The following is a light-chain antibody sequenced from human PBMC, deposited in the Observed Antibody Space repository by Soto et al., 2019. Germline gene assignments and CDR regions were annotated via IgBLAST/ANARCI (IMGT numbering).Light chain of an antibody. V-gene: IGKV1-5*01. Sequence: DIQMTQSPSTLSASVGVRVTITCRASQRISSWLGWYQQKPVKAPKLLIYDASRLDSGVPSRFSGSGSGTEFTLTSSSLQTDDFATYYCKHYNSYSTFGQGTKVEIK. CDR2: DAS. CDR3: KHYNSYST. J-gene: IGKJ1*01. CDR1: QRISSW.